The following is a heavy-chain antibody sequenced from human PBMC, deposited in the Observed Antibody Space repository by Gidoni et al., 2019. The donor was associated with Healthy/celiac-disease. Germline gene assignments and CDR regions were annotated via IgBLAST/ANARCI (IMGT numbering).Heavy chain of an antibody. CDR1: GYSVTSYW. Sequence: EVQRVQSGAEVKKPGESLKISGKGSGYSVTSYWIGWVRPMPGKGLEWMGIIYPGYSATRYSPSFQGQVTISADKSISTAYLQWSSLTASDTAMYYCATRIAVAGTMGFDYWGQGTLVTVSS. CDR2: IYPGYSAT. J-gene: IGHJ4*02. D-gene: IGHD6-19*01. V-gene: IGHV5-51*01. CDR3: ATRIAVAGTMGFDY.